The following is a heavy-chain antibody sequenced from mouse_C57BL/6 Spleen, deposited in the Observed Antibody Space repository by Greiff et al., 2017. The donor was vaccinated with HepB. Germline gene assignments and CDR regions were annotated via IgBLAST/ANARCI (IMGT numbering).Heavy chain of an antibody. CDR2: IDPETGGT. J-gene: IGHJ3*01. D-gene: IGHD1-2*01. Sequence: QVQLKQSGAELVRPGASVTLSCKASGYTFTDYEMHWVKQTPVHGLEWIGAIDPETGGTAYNQKFKGKAILTADKSSSTAYMELRSLTSEDSAVYYCTRKGHNYPWFAYWGQGTLVTVSA. CDR3: TRKGHNYPWFAY. CDR1: GYTFTDYE. V-gene: IGHV1-15*01.